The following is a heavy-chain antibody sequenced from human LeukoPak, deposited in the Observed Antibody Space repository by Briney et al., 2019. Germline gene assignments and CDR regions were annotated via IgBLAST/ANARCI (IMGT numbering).Heavy chain of an antibody. V-gene: IGHV4-4*07. J-gene: IGHJ4*02. Sequence: SETLSLTCTVSGGSISSYYWSWIRQPAGKGLEWIGRIYTSGSTNYNPSLKSRVTMSVDTSKNQFSLKLSSVTAADTAVYYCASMAGDSSSANFDYWGQGTLVTVSS. CDR1: GGSISSYY. CDR2: IYTSGST. D-gene: IGHD6-13*01. CDR3: ASMAGDSSSANFDY.